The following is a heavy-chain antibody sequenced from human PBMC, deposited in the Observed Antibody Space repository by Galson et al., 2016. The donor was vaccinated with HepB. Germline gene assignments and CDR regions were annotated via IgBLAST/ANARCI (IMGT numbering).Heavy chain of an antibody. Sequence: SLRLSCAASGFTFSSYVMSWVRQAPGKGLEWVSAISGSGGSTYYGDSVKGRFTISRDNSKNTLYLQMNSLSAEDTAVYYCAKVPILYSDHPWYFDPWGQEALVTVSS. CDR2: ISGSGGST. V-gene: IGHV3-23*01. CDR1: GFTFSSYV. CDR3: AKVPILYSDHPWYFDP. D-gene: IGHD4-17*01. J-gene: IGHJ4*02.